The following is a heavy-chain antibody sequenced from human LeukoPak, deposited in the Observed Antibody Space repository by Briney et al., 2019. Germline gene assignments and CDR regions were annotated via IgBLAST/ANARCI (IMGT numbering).Heavy chain of an antibody. CDR3: AKDGVPFYFDY. Sequence: GGSLRLSCAASGFTFSSYAMSWVRPAPGKGLEWVSAISGSGGSTYYADSVKGRFTISRDNSKNTMFLQMNSLRAEDTAVYYCAKDGVPFYFDYWGQGTLVTVSS. D-gene: IGHD3-16*01. CDR1: GFTFSSYA. J-gene: IGHJ4*02. V-gene: IGHV3-23*01. CDR2: ISGSGGST.